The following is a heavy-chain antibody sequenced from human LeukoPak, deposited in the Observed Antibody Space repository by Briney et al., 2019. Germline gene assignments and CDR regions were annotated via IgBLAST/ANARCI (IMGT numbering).Heavy chain of an antibody. D-gene: IGHD3-22*01. CDR3: ARTNTYYYDRSGYYSYFDK. CDR1: GFTFSDYG. CDR2: ISYDGSNK. Sequence: GRSLRLSCAASGFTFSDYGIHWVRQAPGKGLEWVAVISYDGSNKYYVDSVKGRFTISRDNSKNTLYLQMNSLRADDTAVYFCARTNTYYYDRSGYYSYFDKWGQGTLVTVSS. J-gene: IGHJ4*02. V-gene: IGHV3-30*03.